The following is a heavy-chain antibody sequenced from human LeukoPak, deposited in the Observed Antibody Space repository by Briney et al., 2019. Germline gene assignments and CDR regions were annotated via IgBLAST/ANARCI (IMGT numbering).Heavy chain of an antibody. V-gene: IGHV4-59*01. CDR3: ARSRIAVTGSYYLDC. J-gene: IGHJ4*02. CDR2: IYYSGST. CDR1: GGSISSYY. D-gene: IGHD6-19*01. Sequence: SETLSLTCTVSGGSISSYYWSWIRQPPGKGLEWIGYIYYSGSTNYNPSLKSRVTISVDTSKNQFSLKLSSVTAADTAVYYCARSRIAVTGSYYLDCWGQGTLVTVSS.